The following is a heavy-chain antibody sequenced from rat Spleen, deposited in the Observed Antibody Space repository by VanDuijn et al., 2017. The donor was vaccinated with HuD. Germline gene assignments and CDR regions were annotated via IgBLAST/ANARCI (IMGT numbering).Heavy chain of an antibody. D-gene: IGHD1-11*01. Sequence: QVQLKESGPGLVQPSQTLSLTCTVSGFSLTDYSVHWVRQPPGKGLEWMGRIQSGGSTDYNSALKSRLSISRDTSKSQVFLKMNSLQTEDTAMYFCARGGYNYGGYGFAYWGQGTLVIVSS. CDR3: ARGGYNYGGYGFAY. CDR2: IQSGGST. J-gene: IGHJ3*01. CDR1: GFSLTDYS. V-gene: IGHV2-19*01.